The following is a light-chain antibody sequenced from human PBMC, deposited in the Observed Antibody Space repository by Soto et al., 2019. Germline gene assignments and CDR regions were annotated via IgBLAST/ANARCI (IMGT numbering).Light chain of an antibody. CDR1: NSNIGNNY. CDR3: GTWDSSLHLSGV. J-gene: IGLJ3*02. Sequence: QSVLTPPPSVSAAPGQKVTISCSGSNSNIGNNYVSWYQHLPGTAPKLLIYENDKRPSGIPDRFSGSKSGTSATLGITGLQTRDEADYYWGTWDSSLHLSGVFGGGTKLTVL. CDR2: END. V-gene: IGLV1-51*02.